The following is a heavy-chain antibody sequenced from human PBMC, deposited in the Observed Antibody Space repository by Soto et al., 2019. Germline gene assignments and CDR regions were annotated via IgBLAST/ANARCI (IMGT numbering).Heavy chain of an antibody. Sequence: SETLSLTCAVYGGSFSGYYWSWIRQPPGKGLEWIGEINHSGSTNYNPSLKSRVTISVDTSKNQFSLKLSSVTAADTAMYYCARGRFSGYYPGSWFDYWGQGTLVTVSS. CDR1: GGSFSGYY. D-gene: IGHD3-22*01. CDR3: ARGRFSGYYPGSWFDY. CDR2: INHSGST. V-gene: IGHV4-34*01. J-gene: IGHJ4*02.